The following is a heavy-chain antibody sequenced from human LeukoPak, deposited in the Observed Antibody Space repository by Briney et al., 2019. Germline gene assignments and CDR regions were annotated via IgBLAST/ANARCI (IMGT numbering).Heavy chain of an antibody. V-gene: IGHV3-30*02. CDR3: AKDRYFDWLFDY. CDR1: GFTFSSYG. J-gene: IGHJ4*02. CDR2: IRYDGSNK. D-gene: IGHD3-9*01. Sequence: PGGSLRLSCAASGFTFSSYGMHWVRQAPGKGLEWVAFIRYDGSNKYYADSVKGRFTISRDNSKNTLYLQMNSLRAEDTAVYYSAKDRYFDWLFDYWGQGTLVTVSS.